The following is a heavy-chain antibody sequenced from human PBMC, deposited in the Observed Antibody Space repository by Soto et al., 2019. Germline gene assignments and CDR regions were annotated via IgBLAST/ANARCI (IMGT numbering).Heavy chain of an antibody. CDR2: ISVAGGT. J-gene: IGHJ4*01. V-gene: IGHV3-23*01. Sequence: GGSLRLSCAASGFTFSNYAMNWVRQAPGKGLEWVSAISVAGGTYYADSVKGRFTISRDNSKNTLNLQMNRLRAEDTAVYYCAKDLTPKSGWYFFDYWGQGTLVTVSS. D-gene: IGHD6-19*01. CDR1: GFTFSNYA. CDR3: AKDLTPKSGWYFFDY.